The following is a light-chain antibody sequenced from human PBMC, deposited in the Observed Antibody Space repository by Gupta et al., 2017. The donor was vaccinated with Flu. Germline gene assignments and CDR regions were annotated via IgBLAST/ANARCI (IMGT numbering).Light chain of an antibody. V-gene: IGKV3-20*01. Sequence: EIVLTQPPGTLSLSPGERATLSCRASQSVSSSYLAWYQQKPGQAPRLLIYGASSRATGIPDRFSGSGSGTDFTLTISRLEPEDFAVYYCQQYGSPRTFGQGTKVEIK. CDR2: GAS. CDR1: QSVSSSY. CDR3: QQYGSPRT. J-gene: IGKJ1*01.